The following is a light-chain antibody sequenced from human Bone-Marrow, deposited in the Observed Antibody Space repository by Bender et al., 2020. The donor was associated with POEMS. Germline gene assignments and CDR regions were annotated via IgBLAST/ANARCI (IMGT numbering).Light chain of an antibody. Sequence: QSVLTQPPSVSAAPGQKVTISCSGSSSNIGKNFVSWYQQIPGTAPKLLIYDNNKRPSGIPGRFSGSNSGTSAALAISGLQAEDEADYYCQSYDDNVSGVIFGGGTKLTVL. CDR1: SSNIGKNF. J-gene: IGLJ2*01. V-gene: IGLV1-51*01. CDR2: DNN. CDR3: QSYDDNVSGVI.